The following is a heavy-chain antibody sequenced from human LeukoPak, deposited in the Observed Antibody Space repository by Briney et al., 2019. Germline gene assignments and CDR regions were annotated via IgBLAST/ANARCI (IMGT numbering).Heavy chain of an antibody. J-gene: IGHJ5*02. CDR2: IYYSGTT. Sequence: SETLSLTCTVSGGSISSSPYYWGWLRQPPGKGLEWIGSIYYSGTTHYNPSLESPVTISVDTSKNQFSLKLASVTAADTAIYYCAKGAGGFSYYNWFDPWGQGTLVTVSS. D-gene: IGHD5-18*01. CDR1: GGSISSSPYY. CDR3: AKGAGGFSYYNWFDP. V-gene: IGHV4-39*07.